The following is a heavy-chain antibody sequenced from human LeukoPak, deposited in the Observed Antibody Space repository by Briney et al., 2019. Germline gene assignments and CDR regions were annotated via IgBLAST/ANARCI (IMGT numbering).Heavy chain of an antibody. Sequence: SETLSLTCTVSGDSISSGDYYWSWIRQPAGKGLEWIGRIYTSGSTNYNPSLKSRVTISVDTSKNQFSLKLSSVTAADTAVYYCARGRGDGYNYWYFDYWGQGTLVTVSS. D-gene: IGHD5-24*01. CDR1: GDSISSGDYY. CDR3: ARGRGDGYNYWYFDY. CDR2: IYTSGST. J-gene: IGHJ4*02. V-gene: IGHV4-61*02.